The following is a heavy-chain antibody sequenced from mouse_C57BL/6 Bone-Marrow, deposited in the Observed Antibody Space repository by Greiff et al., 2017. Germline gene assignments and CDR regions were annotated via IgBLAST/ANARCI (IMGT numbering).Heavy chain of an antibody. CDR3: ARDGYYDYFDY. CDR1: GYTFTSYW. V-gene: IGHV1-59*01. J-gene: IGHJ2*01. CDR2: IDPSDSYT. D-gene: IGHD2-3*01. Sequence: QVQLQQPGAELVRPGTSVKLSCKASGYTFTSYWMHWVKQRPGQGLEWIGVIDPSDSYTNYNQKFKGKATLTVDTSSSTAYMQLSSLTSEDSAVYYCARDGYYDYFDYWGKGTTLTVSS.